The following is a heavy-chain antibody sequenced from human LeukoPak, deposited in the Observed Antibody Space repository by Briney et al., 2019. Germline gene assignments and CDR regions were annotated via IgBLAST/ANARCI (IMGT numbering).Heavy chain of an antibody. CDR2: ISGSGGST. J-gene: IGHJ4*02. CDR3: AKDPIPRTYYYDSSGYY. CDR1: GITFSSYA. D-gene: IGHD3-22*01. Sequence: GGSLRLSCAASGITFSSYAMSWVRQAPGKGLEWVSAISGSGGSTYYADSVKGRFTISRDNSKNTLYLQMNSLRAEDTAVYYCAKDPIPRTYYYDSSGYYWGQGTLVTVSS. V-gene: IGHV3-23*01.